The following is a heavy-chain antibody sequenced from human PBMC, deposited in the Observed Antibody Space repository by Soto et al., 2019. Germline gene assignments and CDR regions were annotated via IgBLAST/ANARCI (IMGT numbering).Heavy chain of an antibody. D-gene: IGHD3-3*02. J-gene: IGHJ6*03. CDR2: IKQDESEK. CDR1: GFTSSSYW. CDR3: ARHFARDYMDV. V-gene: IGHV3-7*01. Sequence: GGSLRLSCAASGFTSSSYWMSWVRQAPGKGLEWVANIKQDESEKYYVDSVKGRFTISRDNAKNSLYLQMNSLRVEDTAVSYCARHFARDYMDVWGKGTTVPVSS.